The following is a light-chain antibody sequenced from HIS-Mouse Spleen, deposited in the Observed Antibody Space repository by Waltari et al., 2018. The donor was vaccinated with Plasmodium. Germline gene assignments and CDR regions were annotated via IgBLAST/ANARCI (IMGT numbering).Light chain of an antibody. CDR1: ALPKKY. CDR3: YSTDSSGNHRV. CDR2: EDS. V-gene: IGLV3-10*01. J-gene: IGLJ3*02. Sequence: SYELTQPPSVSVSPGQPARITCSGDALPKKYAYWYQQKSGQAPVLVIYEDSKRPPGIPEGVAGSSSGTMATLTISGAQVEDEADYYCYSTDSSGNHRVFGGGTKLTVL.